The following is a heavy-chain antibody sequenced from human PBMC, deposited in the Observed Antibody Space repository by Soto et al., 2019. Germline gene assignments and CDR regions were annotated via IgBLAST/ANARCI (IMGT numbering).Heavy chain of an antibody. V-gene: IGHV3-72*01. Sequence: VQLVESGGGLVQPGGSLRLSCAASGFTFSDHHMDWVRQAPGKGLEWVGRIRNKARSYTTDYAASVKGRFTISREDIEKSVYLKMNSLKTEDTAVYYCVRRVGVNSVGWFDPWGQGILVTVSS. D-gene: IGHD3-22*01. CDR2: IRNKARSYTT. J-gene: IGHJ5*02. CDR1: GFTFSDHH. CDR3: VRRVGVNSVGWFDP.